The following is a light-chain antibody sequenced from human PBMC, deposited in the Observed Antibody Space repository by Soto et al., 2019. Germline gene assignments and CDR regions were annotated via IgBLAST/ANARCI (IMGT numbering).Light chain of an antibody. V-gene: IGLV2-14*02. CDR2: EVS. CDR3: SSYSISDTPYV. CDR1: SSDVGSYNL. J-gene: IGLJ1*01. Sequence: QSALTQPASVSGSPGQSITISCTGTSSDVGSYNLVSWYQQHPGKAPKLMIFEVSSRPSGISDRFSGSKSGNTASLTISGLQAEDEADYYCSSYSISDTPYVFGGGTKVTVL.